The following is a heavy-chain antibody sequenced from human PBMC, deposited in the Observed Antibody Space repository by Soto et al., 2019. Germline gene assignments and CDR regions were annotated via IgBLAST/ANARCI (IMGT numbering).Heavy chain of an antibody. CDR1: GGSISSDAYS. Sequence: SETLSLTCAVSGGSISSDAYSWSWIRQPPGKGLEWIGYIYHSGSTYYNPSLKSRVTISVDRSKNQFSLKLSSVTAADTAVYYCARGQWFDPWGQGTLVTVSS. J-gene: IGHJ5*02. CDR2: IYHSGST. V-gene: IGHV4-30-2*01. CDR3: ARGQWFDP.